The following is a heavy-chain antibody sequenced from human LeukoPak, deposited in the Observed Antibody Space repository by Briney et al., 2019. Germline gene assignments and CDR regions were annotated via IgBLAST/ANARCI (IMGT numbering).Heavy chain of an antibody. CDR3: ARSYYDILTGYLSPSDAFDI. CDR2: IYYSGST. J-gene: IGHJ3*02. D-gene: IGHD3-9*01. Sequence: SETLSLTCTVSGGSISSYYWSWIRQPPGKGLEWIGYIYYSGSTNYNPSLKSRVSISVGKSKNQFYLKLSSVTAADTAVYYCARSYYDILTGYLSPSDAFDIWGQETIVTVSS. CDR1: GGSISSYY. V-gene: IGHV4-59*01.